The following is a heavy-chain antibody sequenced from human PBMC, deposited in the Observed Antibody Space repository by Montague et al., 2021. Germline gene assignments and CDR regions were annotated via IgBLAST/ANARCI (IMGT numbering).Heavy chain of an antibody. CDR1: GGSFNDHY. D-gene: IGHD1/OR15-1a*01. V-gene: IGHV4-34*01. Sequence: SETLSLTCGVYGGSFNDHYWTWIRQPPGKGLEWIGEINHSGSTNYNPSLKSRVAISVDTSKNQFSLKLSSVTAADTAVYFCARARITGTTTPLDYWGQGTLVIVSS. CDR3: ARARITGTTTPLDY. CDR2: INHSGST. J-gene: IGHJ4*02.